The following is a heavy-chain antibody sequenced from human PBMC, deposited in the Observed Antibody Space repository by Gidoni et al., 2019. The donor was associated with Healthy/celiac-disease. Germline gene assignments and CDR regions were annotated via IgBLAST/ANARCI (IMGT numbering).Heavy chain of an antibody. V-gene: IGHV4-34*01. CDR1: GGSFSGYY. CDR2: INHSGST. J-gene: IGHJ5*02. CDR3: ARGLPVHSSYRGRGALDP. D-gene: IGHD6-6*01. Sequence: QVQLQQWGAGLLKPSETLSLTCAVYGGSFSGYYWSWIRQPPGKGLEWIGEINHSGSTNYNPSLKSRVTISVDTSKNQFSLKLSSVTAADTAVYYCARGLPVHSSYRGRGALDPWGQGTLVTVSS.